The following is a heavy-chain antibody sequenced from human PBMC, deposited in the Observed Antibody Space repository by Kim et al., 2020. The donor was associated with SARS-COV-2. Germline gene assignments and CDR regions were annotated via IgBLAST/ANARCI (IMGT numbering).Heavy chain of an antibody. CDR3: ARHDPQWLRFEGYFDY. CDR1: GGSISSSSYY. CDR2: IYYSGST. D-gene: IGHD5-12*01. J-gene: IGHJ4*02. V-gene: IGHV4-39*01. Sequence: PSETLSLTCTVSGGSISSSSYYWGWIRQPPGKGLEWIGSIYYSGSTYYNPSLKSRVTISVDTSKNQFSLKLSSVTAADTAVYYCARHDPQWLRFEGYFDYWGQGTLVTVSS.